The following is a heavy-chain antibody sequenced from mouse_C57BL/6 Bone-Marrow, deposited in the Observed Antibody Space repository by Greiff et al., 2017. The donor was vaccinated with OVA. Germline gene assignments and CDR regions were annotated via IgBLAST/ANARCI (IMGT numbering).Heavy chain of an antibody. CDR1: GFTFSNYW. J-gene: IGHJ4*01. CDR2: IRLKSDNYAT. V-gene: IGHV6-3*01. Sequence: EVQVVESGGGLVQPGGSMKLSCVASGFTFSNYWMNWVRQSPEKGLEWVAQIRLKSDNYATHYAESVKGRFTISRDDSKSSVYLQMNNLRAEDTGIYYCVAYGSSYYYAMDYWGQGTSVTVSS. D-gene: IGHD1-1*01. CDR3: VAYGSSYYYAMDY.